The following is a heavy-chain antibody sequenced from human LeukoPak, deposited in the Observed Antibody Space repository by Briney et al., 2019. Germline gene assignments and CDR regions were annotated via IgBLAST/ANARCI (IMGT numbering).Heavy chain of an antibody. J-gene: IGHJ3*02. D-gene: IGHD1-14*01. CDR2: ISSGSTI. V-gene: IGHV3-11*04. CDR1: GFTFSDYY. CDR3: ARDRNDAFDI. Sequence: PGGSLRLSCAASGFTFSDYYMSWIRQAPGKGLEWVSYISSGSTIYYAGSVKGRFTISRDNAKNSLYLQMNSLRAEDTAVYYCARDRNDAFDIWGQGTMVTVSS.